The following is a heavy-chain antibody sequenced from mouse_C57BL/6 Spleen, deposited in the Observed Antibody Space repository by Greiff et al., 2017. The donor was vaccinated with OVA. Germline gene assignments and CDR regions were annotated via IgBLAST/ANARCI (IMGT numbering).Heavy chain of an antibody. CDR2: IDPSDSET. D-gene: IGHD1-1*01. V-gene: IGHV1-52*01. Sequence: QVQLQQPGAELVRPGSSVKLSCKASGYTFTSYWMHWVKQRPIQGLEWIGNIDPSDSETHYNQKFKDKATLTVDKSSSTAYMQLSSLTSEDSAVYYGARFITTVVAPYYFDDWGQGTTLTVSS. J-gene: IGHJ2*01. CDR3: ARFITTVVAPYYFDD. CDR1: GYTFTSYW.